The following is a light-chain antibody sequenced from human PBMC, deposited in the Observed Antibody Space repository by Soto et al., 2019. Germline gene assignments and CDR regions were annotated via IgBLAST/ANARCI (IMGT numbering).Light chain of an antibody. CDR2: GAS. CDR3: QHYGTSPLP. CDR1: QSVSSSF. J-gene: IGKJ4*01. V-gene: IGKV3-20*01. Sequence: EVVLTQSPGTLSLSPGERATLSCRASQSVSSSFLAWYQHKPGQAPRLLIYGASSRATGIPDRFSGSGYGTDFTLTINRLEPEDFAVYYCQHYGTSPLPFGGGTKVEIK.